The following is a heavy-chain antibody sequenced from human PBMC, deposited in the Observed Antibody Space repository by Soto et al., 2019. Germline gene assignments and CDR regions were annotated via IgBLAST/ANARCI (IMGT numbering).Heavy chain of an antibody. CDR1: GFTFSTYI. CDR2: IGRTSSYM. CDR3: ARGQDLRY. V-gene: IGHV3-21*01. D-gene: IGHD1-20*01. Sequence: PGGSLRLSCTASGFTFSTYIMTWVRQAPGKGLEWVSSIGRTSSYMYYADSVKGRFTVSRDNARNSLYLQLSSLRAEDTAVYYCARGQDLRYWGQGTPVTVSS. J-gene: IGHJ4*02.